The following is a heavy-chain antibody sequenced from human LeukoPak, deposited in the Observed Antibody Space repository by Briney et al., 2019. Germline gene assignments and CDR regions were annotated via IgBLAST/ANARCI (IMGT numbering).Heavy chain of an antibody. CDR3: ARESSTTQTNLFDY. J-gene: IGHJ4*02. CDR1: GDSITSRSY. Sequence: SETLSLTCTVSGDSITSRSYWSWIRQPPGKGLEWIGYLRHSGNTNHNSSFRGRVTFLLDTSKNQFSLILRSVTAADTAIYFCARESSTTQTNLFDYWGRGTLVTVSS. CDR2: LRHSGNT. V-gene: IGHV4-59*11. D-gene: IGHD1-14*01.